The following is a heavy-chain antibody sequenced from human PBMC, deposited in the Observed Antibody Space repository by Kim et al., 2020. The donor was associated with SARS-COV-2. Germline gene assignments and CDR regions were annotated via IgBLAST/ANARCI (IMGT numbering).Heavy chain of an antibody. Sequence: GGSLRLSCAASGFTVSSNYMSWVRQAPGKGLEWVSVIYSGGSTYYADSVKGRFTISRDNSKNTLYLQMNSLRAEDTAVYYCARGAEAAAGFFDYWGQGTLVTVSS. CDR2: IYSGGST. CDR3: ARGAEAAAGFFDY. V-gene: IGHV3-53*01. J-gene: IGHJ4*02. CDR1: GFTVSSNY. D-gene: IGHD6-13*01.